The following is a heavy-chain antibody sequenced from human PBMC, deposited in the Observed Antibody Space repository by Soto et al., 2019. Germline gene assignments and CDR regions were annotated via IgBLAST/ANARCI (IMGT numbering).Heavy chain of an antibody. J-gene: IGHJ5*02. CDR2: VNPNSGET. CDR3: ARVAVAARPRWYNWFDP. CDR1: GYTFTDYD. D-gene: IGHD2-15*01. V-gene: IGHV1-8*01. Sequence: QEQLVQSGAEVKKPGASVKVSCKTSGYTFTDYDINWVRQATGQGLEWIGWVNPNSGETGYAQKFQGRVTMTRSASLRTAYLELSSLRSEDTAVYYCARVAVAARPRWYNWFDPWGQGTLVTVSS.